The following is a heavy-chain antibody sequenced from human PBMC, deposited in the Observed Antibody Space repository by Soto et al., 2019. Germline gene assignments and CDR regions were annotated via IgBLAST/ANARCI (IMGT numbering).Heavy chain of an antibody. V-gene: IGHV4-31*03. J-gene: IGHJ4*02. CDR3: ARLTYDILTSAPYYFDY. D-gene: IGHD3-9*01. Sequence: SATRSLPGTVSASTISGARYYRSWIRQHPGKGLEWIGYIYYSGSTYYNPSLKSRVTISVDTSKNQFSLKLSSVTAADTAVYYCARLTYDILTSAPYYFDYWGQGTLVTVSS. CDR1: ASTISGARYY. CDR2: IYYSGST.